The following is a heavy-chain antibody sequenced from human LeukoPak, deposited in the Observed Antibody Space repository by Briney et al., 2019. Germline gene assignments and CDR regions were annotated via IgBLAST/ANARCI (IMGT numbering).Heavy chain of an antibody. CDR1: GSSFTSYW. CDR3: ATYSSGWYSDY. CDR2: IYPGDSDT. V-gene: IGHV5-51*01. J-gene: IGHJ4*02. D-gene: IGHD6-19*01. Sequence: RGESLKISCQGSGSSFTSYWIGWVRQLPGKGLEWMGIIYPGDSDTRYSPSFQGQVTISADKSISTAYLQWSSLKASDTAMYYCATYSSGWYSDYWGQGTLVTVSS.